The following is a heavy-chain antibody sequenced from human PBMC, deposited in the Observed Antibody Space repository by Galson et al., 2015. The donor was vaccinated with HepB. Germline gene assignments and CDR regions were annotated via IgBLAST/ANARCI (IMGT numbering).Heavy chain of an antibody. V-gene: IGHV1-18*01. J-gene: IGHJ4*02. Sequence: SVKVSCKASGYTFISYSFNWVRQAPGQGLEWMGWISAYNGNTNYAQKLQGRVTMTADTSTSTAYMELRSLRSDDTAVYYCARDDYSGSYINDYWGQGTLVTVSS. D-gene: IGHD1-26*01. CDR2: ISAYNGNT. CDR1: GYTFISYS. CDR3: ARDDYSGSYINDY.